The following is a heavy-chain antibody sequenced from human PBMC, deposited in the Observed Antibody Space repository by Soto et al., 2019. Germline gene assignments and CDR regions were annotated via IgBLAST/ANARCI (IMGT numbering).Heavy chain of an antibody. J-gene: IGHJ2*01. Sequence: QVQLVESGGGVVQPGRSLRLSCAASGFTFSSYGMHWVRQAPGKGLEWVAVISYDGSNKYYADSVKGRFTISRDSSKNTLYLQMNSLRAEDTAVYYCAKETTVVTTNWYFDLWGRGTLVTVSS. CDR1: GFTFSSYG. CDR3: AKETTVVTTNWYFDL. CDR2: ISYDGSNK. V-gene: IGHV3-30*18. D-gene: IGHD4-17*01.